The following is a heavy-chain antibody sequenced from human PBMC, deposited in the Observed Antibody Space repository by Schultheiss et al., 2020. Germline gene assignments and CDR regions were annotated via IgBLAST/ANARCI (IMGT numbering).Heavy chain of an antibody. D-gene: IGHD1-26*01. Sequence: GGSLRLSCAASGFTFSGYWMTWVRQATGKGLEWVANINQDGSKSYYVDSVKGRVTISRDNGKNSVFLQMDSLRAEDTAVYYCARDPVGADDFYYMGVWGKGTTITVSS. CDR3: ARDPVGADDFYYMGV. V-gene: IGHV3-7*03. CDR1: GFTFSGYW. CDR2: INQDGSKS. J-gene: IGHJ6*03.